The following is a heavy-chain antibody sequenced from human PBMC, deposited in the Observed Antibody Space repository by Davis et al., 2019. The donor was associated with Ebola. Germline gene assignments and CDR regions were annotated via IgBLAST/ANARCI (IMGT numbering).Heavy chain of an antibody. J-gene: IGHJ4*02. CDR1: GFTFSSYA. D-gene: IGHD6-6*01. V-gene: IGHV3-23*01. CDR2: ISGSGGST. Sequence: GESLKISCAASGFTFSSYAMSWVRQAPGKGLEWVSAISGSGGSTYYADSVKGRFTISSDNSKNTLYLQMNSLSAEDTAVYYCEKDAQLARHASYYFDYWGQGTLVTVSS. CDR3: EKDAQLARHASYYFDY.